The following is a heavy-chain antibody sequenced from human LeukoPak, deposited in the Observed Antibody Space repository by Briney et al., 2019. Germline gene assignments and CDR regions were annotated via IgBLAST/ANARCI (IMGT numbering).Heavy chain of an antibody. CDR3: AREGAYYDSSGYYYYYYMDV. D-gene: IGHD3-22*01. CDR1: GFTFSSYW. J-gene: IGHJ6*03. Sequence: PGGSLSLSCAASGFTFSSYWMHWVRQAPGKGLVWVSRINSDGSSTSYADSVKGRFTISRDNAENTLYLQMNSLRAEDTAVYYCAREGAYYDSSGYYYYYYMDVWGKGTTVTVSS. CDR2: INSDGSST. V-gene: IGHV3-74*01.